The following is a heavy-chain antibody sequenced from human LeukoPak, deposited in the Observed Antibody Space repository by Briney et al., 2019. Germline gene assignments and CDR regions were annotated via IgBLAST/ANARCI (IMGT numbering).Heavy chain of an antibody. CDR3: AIDWLLSDYYYYGMDV. CDR2: IYYSGST. CDR1: GGSFSGYY. Sequence: SETLSLTCAVNGGSFSGYYWIWTRQPPGKGLEWIGSIYYSGSTYYNPSLKSRVTISVDTSKNQFSLKLSSVTAADTAVYYCAIDWLLSDYYYYGMDVWGQGTTVTVSS. V-gene: IGHV4-34*01. J-gene: IGHJ6*02. D-gene: IGHD3-9*01.